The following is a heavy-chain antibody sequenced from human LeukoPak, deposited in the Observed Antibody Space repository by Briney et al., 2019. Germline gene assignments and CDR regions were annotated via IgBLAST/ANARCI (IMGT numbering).Heavy chain of an antibody. J-gene: IGHJ4*01. D-gene: IGHD3-22*01. CDR2: IDGGGSGT. Sequence: GGSLRLSCVASGFTFSNHWMHWVRQVPGKGLVWVSRIDGGGSGTSYADSVKGRFSISRDNGENTLYLQMNSLRVEDTAVYYCARGPGSSGGAYVGDYWGHGTLVTVSS. CDR3: ARGPGSSGGAYVGDY. V-gene: IGHV3-74*01. CDR1: GFTFSNHW.